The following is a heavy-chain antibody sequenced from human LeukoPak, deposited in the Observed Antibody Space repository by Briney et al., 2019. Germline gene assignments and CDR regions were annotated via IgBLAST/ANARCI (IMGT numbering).Heavy chain of an antibody. V-gene: IGHV1-2*02. D-gene: IGHD5-18*01. CDR2: INPNSGGT. CDR3: ARGIFSADAPLVLDYFHH. Sequence: ASVKVSCKASGYTFTGYYIHWVRQAPGQGLEWMGWINPNSGGTNYAQKFQGRVTMTRDTSISTVYMELSRLRANDAAVYYCARGIFSADAPLVLDYFHHWGQGTLVTDSS. CDR1: GYTFTGYY. J-gene: IGHJ1*01.